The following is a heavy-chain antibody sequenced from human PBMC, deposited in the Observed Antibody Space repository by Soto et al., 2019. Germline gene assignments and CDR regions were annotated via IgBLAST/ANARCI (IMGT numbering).Heavy chain of an antibody. D-gene: IGHD3-3*01. Sequence: SVKVSCKASGGTFSSYAISWVRQAPGQGLEWMGGIIPIFGTANYAQKFQGRVTITADESTSTAYMELNSLRAEDTAVYYCAADYDFWSGYYSPSGFDYWGQGTLVTVSS. CDR3: AADYDFWSGYYSPSGFDY. V-gene: IGHV1-69*13. CDR1: GGTFSSYA. J-gene: IGHJ4*02. CDR2: IIPIFGTA.